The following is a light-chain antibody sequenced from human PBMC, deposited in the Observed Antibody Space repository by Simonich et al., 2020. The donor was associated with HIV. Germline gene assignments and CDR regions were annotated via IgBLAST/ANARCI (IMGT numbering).Light chain of an antibody. J-gene: IGKJ1*01. CDR2: GAS. V-gene: IGKV3-20*01. CDR1: QCVSSNY. CDR3: QQYDRSPTWT. Sequence: EIVLTQSPGTLSFSPGERATLSCRASQCVSSNYLAWSQQKPGQAPRLLIYGASSRATGIPDRFSGSGSGTDFTLTINRLEPEDFAVYYCQQYDRSPTWTFGQGTKVEIK.